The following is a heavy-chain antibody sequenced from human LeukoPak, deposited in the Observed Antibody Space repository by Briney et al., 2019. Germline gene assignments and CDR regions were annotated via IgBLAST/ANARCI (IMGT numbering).Heavy chain of an antibody. CDR2: INPSGGST. Sequence: ASVKVSCKASGYTFTSYYMHWVRQAPGRGLEWMGIINPSGGSTSYAQKFQGRVTMTRDTSTSTVYMELSSLRSEDTAVYYCARTIEGGDAFDIWGQGTMVTVSS. D-gene: IGHD1-26*01. CDR1: GYTFTSYY. CDR3: ARTIEGGDAFDI. J-gene: IGHJ3*02. V-gene: IGHV1-46*01.